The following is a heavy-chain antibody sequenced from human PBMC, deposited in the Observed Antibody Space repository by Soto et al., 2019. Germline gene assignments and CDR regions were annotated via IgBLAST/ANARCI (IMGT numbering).Heavy chain of an antibody. V-gene: IGHV3-7*01. CDR3: ARGWAFLNY. D-gene: IGHD3-3*02. CDR2: IKEDGSEI. Sequence: EVQLVESGGGLVQPGGSLRLSCEISAFTFSSYWMTWVRQAPGKGLEWVANIKEDGSEIYYVDSVKGQFTISRDNAKNSLYLQMNSLRVEDTAVYYCARGWAFLNYWGQGILVTVSS. CDR1: AFTFSSYW. J-gene: IGHJ1*01.